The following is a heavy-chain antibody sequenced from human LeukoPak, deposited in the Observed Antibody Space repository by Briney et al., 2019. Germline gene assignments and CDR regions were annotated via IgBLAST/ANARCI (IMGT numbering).Heavy chain of an antibody. CDR3: ARDQGSVYYDSSGYPYYYYYMDV. D-gene: IGHD3-22*01. CDR1: GFTVSSNY. V-gene: IGHV3-53*01. J-gene: IGHJ6*03. Sequence: GGSLRLSCAASGFTVSSNYMSWVRQASGKGLEWVSVIYSGGSTYYADSVKGRFTISRDNSKNTLYLQMNSLRAEDTAVYYCARDQGSVYYDSSGYPYYYYYMDVWGKGTTVTVSS. CDR2: IYSGGST.